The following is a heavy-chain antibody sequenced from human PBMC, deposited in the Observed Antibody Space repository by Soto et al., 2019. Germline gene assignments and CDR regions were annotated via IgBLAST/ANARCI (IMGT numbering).Heavy chain of an antibody. CDR2: MSFDGNNT. J-gene: IGHJ4*02. CDR1: GLIFSTYA. CDR3: VRDTAIVGHRTADY. V-gene: IGHV3-30-3*01. Sequence: QVQLVESGGGVVQPGKSVRLSCAASGLIFSTYAMHWVRQAPGKGLEWVALMSFDGNNTYYADSVKGRFTISRDNSKNTLYLQMNSLRPDDTAVYYCVRDTAIVGHRTADYWGQGTLVTVSS. D-gene: IGHD1-26*01.